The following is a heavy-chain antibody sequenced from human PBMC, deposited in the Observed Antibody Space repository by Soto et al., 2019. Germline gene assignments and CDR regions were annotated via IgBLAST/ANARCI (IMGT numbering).Heavy chain of an antibody. J-gene: IGHJ6*02. V-gene: IGHV5-51*01. CDR1: GNSFTSYW. Sequence: PGESLKISCKGSGNSFTSYWIGWVRQMPGKGLEWMGIIYPGDSDTRYSPSFQGQVTISADKSISTAYLQWSSLKASDTVMYYCARQQGNYYYGMDVWGQGTTVTVSS. CDR2: IYPGDSDT. CDR3: ARQQGNYYYGMDV.